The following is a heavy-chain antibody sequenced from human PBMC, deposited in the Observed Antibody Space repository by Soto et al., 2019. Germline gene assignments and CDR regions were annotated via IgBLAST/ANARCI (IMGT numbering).Heavy chain of an antibody. D-gene: IGHD1-26*01. CDR2: AIPPFGLT. Sequence: QAQLMQSGAEVKKPGSSVKVSCRAPGVSLNNFAFCWVRQSPGRGLAGIGGAIPPFGLTNYAQKFQGQVTLTADESRSTVYMEMTDLTSEDTAVYYCGSPVAGATLNTYYTSGIDVWGQGTTVTV. V-gene: IGHV1-69*01. J-gene: IGHJ6*02. CDR3: GSPVAGATLNTYYTSGIDV. CDR1: GVSLNNFA.